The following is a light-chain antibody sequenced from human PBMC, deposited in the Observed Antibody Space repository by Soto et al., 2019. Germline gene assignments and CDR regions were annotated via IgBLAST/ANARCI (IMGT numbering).Light chain of an antibody. J-gene: IGLJ1*01. V-gene: IGLV2-14*01. Sequence: SALTQPASVSGSPGQSSTISCTGTSSDGGCYNYVSWHQQHPGKAPQHMIYEVSNRPSGFSNLFAGSKSGNTASLPISGLQAEDEADYYCSSYTSSSTLYVFGTGTTGTVL. CDR3: SSYTSSSTLYV. CDR2: EVS. CDR1: SSDGGCYNY.